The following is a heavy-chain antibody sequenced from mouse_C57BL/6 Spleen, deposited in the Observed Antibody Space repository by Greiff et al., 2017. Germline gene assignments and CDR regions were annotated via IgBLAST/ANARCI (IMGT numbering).Heavy chain of an antibody. V-gene: IGHV1-53*01. CDR1: GYTFTSYW. D-gene: IGHD2-4*01. CDR2: INPSNGGT. CDR3: ARSEGYDYPYYYAMDY. Sequence: VQLQQPGTELVKPGASVKLSCKASGYTFTSYWMHWVKQRPGQGLEWIGNINPSNGGTNYNEKFKSKATLTVDKSSSTAYMQLSSLTSEDSAVYYSARSEGYDYPYYYAMDYWGQGTSVTVSS. J-gene: IGHJ4*01.